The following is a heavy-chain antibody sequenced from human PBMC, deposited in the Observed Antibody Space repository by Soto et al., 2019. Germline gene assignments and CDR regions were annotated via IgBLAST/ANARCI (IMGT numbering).Heavy chain of an antibody. Sequence: ASVKVSFKASGYTFTSYYMHWLRQAPGQGLEWMGIINPSGGSTSYAQKFQGRVTMTRDTSTSTVYMELSSLRSEDTAVYYCARGGTMTLGGYWGQGTLVTVSS. J-gene: IGHJ4*02. V-gene: IGHV1-46*01. CDR3: ARGGTMTLGGY. CDR1: GYTFTSYY. CDR2: INPSGGST. D-gene: IGHD3-22*01.